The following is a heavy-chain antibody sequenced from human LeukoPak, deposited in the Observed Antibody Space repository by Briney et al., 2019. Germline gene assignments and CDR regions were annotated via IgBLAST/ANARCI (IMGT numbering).Heavy chain of an antibody. D-gene: IGHD3-16*01. CDR1: GYSFASYW. Sequence: GESLKISCETSGYSFASYWIGWVRQMPGKGLEWMGVIYPGDSEIRYSPSFQGQVTISADRSSNTAYVQWSSLKASDTAMYYCARFARLGHFDYWGQGTLVTVSS. CDR2: IYPGDSEI. V-gene: IGHV5-51*01. J-gene: IGHJ4*02. CDR3: ARFARLGHFDY.